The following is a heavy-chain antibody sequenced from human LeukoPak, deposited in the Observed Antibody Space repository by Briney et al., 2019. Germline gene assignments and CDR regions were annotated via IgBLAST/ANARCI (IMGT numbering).Heavy chain of an antibody. D-gene: IGHD6-19*01. CDR1: GGYFSGYY. J-gene: IGHJ4*02. V-gene: IGHV4-34*01. Sequence: KPSETLSLTCAVYGGYFSGYYCSWVRQPPGKGLEWMGEINHSGSTNYNPSLKSRVTISVDTSKNQFSLKLSSVTAADTAVYYCARIGRYSSGWSGFDYWGQGTLVTVSS. CDR3: ARIGRYSSGWSGFDY. CDR2: INHSGST.